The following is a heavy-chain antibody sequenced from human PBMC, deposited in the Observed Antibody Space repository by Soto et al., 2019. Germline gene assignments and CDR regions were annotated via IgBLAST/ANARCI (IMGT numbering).Heavy chain of an antibody. CDR1: GFSLSASGAS. D-gene: IGHD3-9*01. CDR2: IHWNDDK. J-gene: IGHJ5*02. V-gene: IGHV2-5*01. Sequence: ESGPTLVNPTQTLRLTCALSGFSLSASGASVGWIRQPPGKALEWLAHIHWNDDKRYSPSLRSRLTISKDTSKNQVVLTFTNTDPADTGTYYCMHRRDVPGLAFDPWGQGTLVTGSS. CDR3: MHRRDVPGLAFDP.